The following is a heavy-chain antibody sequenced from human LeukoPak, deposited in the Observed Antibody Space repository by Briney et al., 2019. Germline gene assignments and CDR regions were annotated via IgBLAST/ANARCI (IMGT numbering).Heavy chain of an antibody. J-gene: IGHJ4*02. CDR3: AGEYSSSGRFDY. CDR2: INHSDGST. CDR1: GYTFTNYY. D-gene: IGHD6-6*01. V-gene: IGHV1-46*01. Sequence: ASVTVSCKTSGYTFTNYYIHWVRQAPGQGLEWMGVINHSDGSTSYAQNFQGRVTMTRDTSTSTVYMQLSSLRSEDTALYYCAGEYSSSGRFDYWGQGTLVTVSS.